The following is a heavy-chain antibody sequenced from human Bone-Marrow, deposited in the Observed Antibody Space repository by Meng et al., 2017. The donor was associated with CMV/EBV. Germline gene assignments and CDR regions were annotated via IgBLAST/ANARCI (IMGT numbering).Heavy chain of an antibody. V-gene: IGHV1-18*01. CDR2: ISPYNRKT. Sequence: ASVKVSCKASGYTFTTYGVTWVRQAPGQGLEWMGWISPYNRKTNYTQRLQGRVTMTRNTSISTAYMELSSLRSDDTAVYYCARSNYWGQGTLVTVSS. CDR1: GYTFTTYG. J-gene: IGHJ4*02. CDR3: ARSNY.